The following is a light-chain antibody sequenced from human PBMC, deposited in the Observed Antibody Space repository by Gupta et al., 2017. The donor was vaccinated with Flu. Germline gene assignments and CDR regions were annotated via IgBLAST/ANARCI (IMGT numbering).Light chain of an antibody. CDR2: WAS. V-gene: IGKV4-1*01. CDR1: ESLFYSRNNQNY. J-gene: IGKJ3*01. Sequence: DIVMTQTPDSLTLSLGERATIHCKASESLFYSRNNQNYLAGYHQRPGQTPKLLLYWASMRDSGVPDRFSGSGSGTDFTLTISDLQAEDVGFYYCQQYFSVPFAFGPGTRV. CDR3: QQYFSVPFA.